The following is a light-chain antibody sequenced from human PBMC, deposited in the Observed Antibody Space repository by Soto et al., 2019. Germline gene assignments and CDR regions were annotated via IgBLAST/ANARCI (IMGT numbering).Light chain of an antibody. CDR3: QQYNTYRT. V-gene: IGKV1-5*01. J-gene: IGKJ1*01. CDR2: DAS. Sequence: DIHLPQSPSTLSASVGDRVTITCRASQTISHWLAWYQQKPGKAPKLLIFDASSLENGVPSRFSGSGSGTEFTLTITGLQPDDFATYYCQQYNTYRTFGQGTKVEI. CDR1: QTISHW.